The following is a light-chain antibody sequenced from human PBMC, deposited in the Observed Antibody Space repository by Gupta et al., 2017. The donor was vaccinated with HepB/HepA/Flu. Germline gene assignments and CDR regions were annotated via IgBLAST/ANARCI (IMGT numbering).Light chain of an antibody. CDR2: SDN. CDR3: AAWDDSLWV. J-gene: IGLJ3*02. Sequence: QSLLTQPPSASGTPGPKVIIPCSGGSYNIGKNTVTWYQQLPGTAPKLLIYSDNQRPSGVPDRFSGSRSGSSAYLAISGLQSQDEADYYCAAWDDSLWVFGGGTKLTVL. V-gene: IGLV1-44*01. CDR1: SYNIGKNT.